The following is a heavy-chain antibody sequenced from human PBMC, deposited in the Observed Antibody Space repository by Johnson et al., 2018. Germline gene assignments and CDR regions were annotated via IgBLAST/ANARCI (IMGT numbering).Heavy chain of an antibody. CDR2: IKQDGSDK. V-gene: IGHV3-7*01. J-gene: IGHJ6*04. D-gene: IGHD5-18*01. CDR3: AREGIQLWLFDV. Sequence: VQLVQSGGGLVQSGGSLRLSCAASGFTFSSYSMSWVRQAPGKGLEWVANIKQDGSDKDYVDSVKGRFTISRDNSKNTLYLQMNSLRAEDTAVYYCAREGIQLWLFDVWGKGTTVTVSS. CDR1: GFTFSSYS.